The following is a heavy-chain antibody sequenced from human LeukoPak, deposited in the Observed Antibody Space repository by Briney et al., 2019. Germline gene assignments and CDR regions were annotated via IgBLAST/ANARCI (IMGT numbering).Heavy chain of an antibody. CDR3: ARDEVAGTYYFDN. J-gene: IGHJ4*02. CDR1: GYTFTNHY. D-gene: IGHD6-19*01. V-gene: IGHV1-46*01. CDR2: INPGGGST. Sequence: GASVKVSFKASGYTFTNHYMHWVRQAPGQGLEWMGIINPGGGSTSYPQKFQGRVTMTRDTSTSTVYMELSSLRSEDTAFYFCARDEVAGTYYFDNWGQGTLVTVSS.